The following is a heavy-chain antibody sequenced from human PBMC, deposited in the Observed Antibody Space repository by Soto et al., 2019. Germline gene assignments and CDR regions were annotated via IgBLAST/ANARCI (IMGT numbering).Heavy chain of an antibody. D-gene: IGHD3-10*02. CDR1: GYTFTAYY. CDR3: ARNMDYYYGRGSGNGHGV. J-gene: IGHJ6*02. CDR2: INPKFGDT. Sequence: QVQLVQSGAEVKEPGDSVRVSCEASGYTFTAYYIHWVRQAPGQGLEWMGWINPKFGDTTYAQDFQGRVSMTRDMSISTVYMELSSLTSDYTAIYDCARNMDYYYGRGSGNGHGVWGQGTTVTVFS. V-gene: IGHV1-2*02.